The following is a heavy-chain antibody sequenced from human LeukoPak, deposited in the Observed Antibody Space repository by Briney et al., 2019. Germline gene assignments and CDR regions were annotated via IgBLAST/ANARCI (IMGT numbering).Heavy chain of an antibody. CDR1: GFTFSSYW. CDR2: IKSDGST. J-gene: IGHJ1*01. D-gene: IGHD3-22*01. V-gene: IGHV3-74*01. Sequence: GGSLRLSCAASGFTFSSYWMHWVRQLPGKGLMWVSRIKSDGSTNYADSVKGRFTISRDNAKNTLSLQMNSLRAEDTGVYYCARAPSEIGGYYPEYFRHWGQGTLVTVSS. CDR3: ARAPSEIGGYYPEYFRH.